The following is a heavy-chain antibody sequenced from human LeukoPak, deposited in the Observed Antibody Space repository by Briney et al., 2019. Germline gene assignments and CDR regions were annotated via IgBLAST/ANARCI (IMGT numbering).Heavy chain of an antibody. V-gene: IGHV3-33*01. CDR2: ICYDGSNK. Sequence: GGSLRLSCAASGFTFSSYGMHWVRQAPGKGLGWVAVICYDGSNKYYADSVKGRFTISRDNSKNTLYLQMNSLRAEDTAVYYCARDLEGYFDYWGQGTLVTVSS. CDR3: ARDLEGYFDY. CDR1: GFTFSSYG. J-gene: IGHJ4*02.